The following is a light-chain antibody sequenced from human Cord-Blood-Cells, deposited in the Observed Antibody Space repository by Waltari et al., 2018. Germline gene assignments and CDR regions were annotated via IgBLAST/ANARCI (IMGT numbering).Light chain of an antibody. CDR3: QQYGSSPMYT. J-gene: IGKJ2*01. CDR1: QSVSSSY. V-gene: IGKV3-20*01. CDR2: GAS. Sequence: EIVLTQSPGTLSLSPGERATLSCRASQSVSSSYLAWYQQKPGQAPRLLIYGASSRATGIPDRFSGSGSATDFTLTISRLEPEDFAVYYCQQYGSSPMYTFGQVTKLEI.